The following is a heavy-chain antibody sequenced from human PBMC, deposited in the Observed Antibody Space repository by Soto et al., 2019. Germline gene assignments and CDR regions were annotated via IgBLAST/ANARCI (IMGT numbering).Heavy chain of an antibody. CDR2: MNQDGSEK. J-gene: IGHJ4*02. CDR1: GFTFSNSW. V-gene: IGHV3-7*01. Sequence: HPGGSLRLSCAASGFTFSNSWVTWVRQAPGKGLEWVANMNQDGSEKYYEDSVKGRFTISRDNAKNSLSLQMNSLRAEDTAVYYCARDGPHNWNRGWKGDYWGQGTLVTVSS. D-gene: IGHD1-20*01. CDR3: ARDGPHNWNRGWKGDY.